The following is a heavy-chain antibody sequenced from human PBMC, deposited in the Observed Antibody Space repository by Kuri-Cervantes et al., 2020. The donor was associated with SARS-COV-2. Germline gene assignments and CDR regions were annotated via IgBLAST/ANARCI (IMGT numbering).Heavy chain of an antibody. Sequence: ASVKVSCKASGYTFTSYDINWVRQATGQGLEWMGWMSPNSGNTGYAQKFQGRVTMTRNTSISTAYMELSSLRSEDTAVYYCATVRGTTIFGVVRYYGMDVWGQGTTVTVSS. D-gene: IGHD3-3*01. CDR1: GYTFTSYD. CDR3: ATVRGTTIFGVVRYYGMDV. J-gene: IGHJ6*02. V-gene: IGHV1-8*01. CDR2: MSPNSGNT.